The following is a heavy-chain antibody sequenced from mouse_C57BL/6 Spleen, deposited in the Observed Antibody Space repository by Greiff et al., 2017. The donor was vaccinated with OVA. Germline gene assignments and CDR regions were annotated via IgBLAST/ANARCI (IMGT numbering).Heavy chain of an antibody. CDR2: IYPGSGNT. V-gene: IGHV1-76*01. Sequence: VQLQQSGAELVRPGASVKLSCKASGYTFTDYYINWVKQRPGQGLEWIARIYPGSGNTYYNEKFKGKATLTAEKSSSTAYMQLSSLTSEDSAVYFCARRGQLRSYFDYWGQGTTLTVSS. CDR3: ARRGQLRSYFDY. D-gene: IGHD3-2*02. CDR1: GYTFTDYY. J-gene: IGHJ2*01.